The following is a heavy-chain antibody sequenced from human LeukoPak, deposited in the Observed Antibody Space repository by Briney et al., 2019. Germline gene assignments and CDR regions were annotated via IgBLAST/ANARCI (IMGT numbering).Heavy chain of an antibody. CDR3: ARAAYDSSGYLTL. CDR1: GFTFRNYV. J-gene: IGHJ4*02. Sequence: GGSLRLSCAASGFTFRNYVIHWVRQAPGKGLEWVAVIWYDGTNKYYADSVKGRFTISRDSSENTLYLQMNSLRAEDTAVYYCARAAYDSSGYLTLWGQGTLVTVSS. V-gene: IGHV3-33*08. CDR2: IWYDGTNK. D-gene: IGHD3-22*01.